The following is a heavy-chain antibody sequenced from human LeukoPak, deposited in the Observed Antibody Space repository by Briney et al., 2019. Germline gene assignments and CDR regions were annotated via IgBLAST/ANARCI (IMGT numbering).Heavy chain of an antibody. V-gene: IGHV3-23*01. D-gene: IGHD5-18*01. Sequence: GGSLRLSCAASGFTFSSYAMSWVRQAPGKWLEWVSAISGSGGSTYYADSVKGRFTVSRDNSKNTLYLQMNSLRAEDTAVYYCAKSSGGIQLWYESFDYWGQGTLVTVSS. CDR2: ISGSGGST. J-gene: IGHJ4*02. CDR3: AKSSGGIQLWYESFDY. CDR1: GFTFSSYA.